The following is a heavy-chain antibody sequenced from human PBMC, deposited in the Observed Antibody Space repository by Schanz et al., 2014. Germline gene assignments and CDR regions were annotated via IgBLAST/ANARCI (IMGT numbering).Heavy chain of an antibody. CDR3: ERVHSYERRPAYHLDMD. CDR1: EFSFRSHY. D-gene: IGHD3-16*01. V-gene: IGHV3-30*03. CDR2: ISYNGNNK. Sequence: SCEVPEFSFRSHYLHWVRPAPGKGLEWVAVISYNGNNKYYSDALKGRVTISRDNSKNTLYLYMNSLRADDEALYLYERVHSYERRPAYHLDMD. J-gene: IGHJ6*03.